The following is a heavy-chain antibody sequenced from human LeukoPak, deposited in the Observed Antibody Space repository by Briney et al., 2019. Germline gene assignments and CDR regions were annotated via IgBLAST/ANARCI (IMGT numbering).Heavy chain of an antibody. Sequence: SETLSLTCTVSGGSISSYYWSWIRQPPGKGLEGVGYIYYSGRTNYNPSLKSRVTISVDTSKTQYSLKLSSVTAADTAVYYCARDLILTGYYSYYYYGMDVWGQGTTVTVSS. J-gene: IGHJ6*02. D-gene: IGHD3-9*01. CDR2: IYYSGRT. CDR3: ARDLILTGYYSYYYYGMDV. V-gene: IGHV4-59*01. CDR1: GGSISSYY.